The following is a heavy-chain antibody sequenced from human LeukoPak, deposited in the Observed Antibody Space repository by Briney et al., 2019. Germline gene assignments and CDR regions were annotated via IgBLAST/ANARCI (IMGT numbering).Heavy chain of an antibody. D-gene: IGHD3-9*01. Sequence: GGSLRLSCAASGFTFSSYGMHWVRQAPGEGLEWVSAISGSGGSTYYADSVKGRFTISRDNSKNTLYLQMNSLRAEDTAVYYCAKGPVAYYDILTGYFYFDYWGQGTLVTVSS. CDR3: AKGPVAYYDILTGYFYFDY. CDR2: ISGSGGST. CDR1: GFTFSSYG. J-gene: IGHJ4*02. V-gene: IGHV3-23*01.